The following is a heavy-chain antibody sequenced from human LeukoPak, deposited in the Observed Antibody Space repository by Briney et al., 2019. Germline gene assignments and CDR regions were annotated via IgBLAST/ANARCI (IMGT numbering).Heavy chain of an antibody. CDR3: AKGYGGNPFDY. CDR2: IGSSGGST. V-gene: IGHV3-23*01. Sequence: GSLRLSCAASGFTFSSYGMHWVRQAPGKGLEWVSAIGSSGGSTYYADSVKGRFTISRDNSKNTLYLQMNSLRAEDTAVYYCAKGYGGNPFDYWGQGTLVTVSS. J-gene: IGHJ4*02. D-gene: IGHD4-23*01. CDR1: GFTFSSYG.